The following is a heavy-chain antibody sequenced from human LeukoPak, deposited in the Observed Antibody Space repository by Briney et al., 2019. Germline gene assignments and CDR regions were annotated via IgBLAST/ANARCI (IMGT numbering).Heavy chain of an antibody. D-gene: IGHD1-1*01. CDR3: ARSRHLGWNDAFDI. V-gene: IGHV1-69*13. J-gene: IGHJ3*02. CDR1: GGTFSSYA. Sequence: SVKVSCKASGGTFSSYAISWVRQAPGQGLEWMGGIIPIFGTANYAQKFQGRVTITADESTSIAYMELSSLRSEDTAVYYCARSRHLGWNDAFDIWGQGTMVTVSS. CDR2: IIPIFGTA.